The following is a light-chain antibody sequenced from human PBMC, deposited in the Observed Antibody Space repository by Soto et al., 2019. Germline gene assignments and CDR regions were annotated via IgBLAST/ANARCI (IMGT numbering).Light chain of an antibody. CDR1: QSVSSN. CDR2: GAS. CDR3: HQYNNWPAT. V-gene: IGKV3-15*01. J-gene: IGKJ1*01. Sequence: EIVMTQSPATLSVSPGERATLSCRASQSVSSNLAWYRQTPGQAPRLLIYGASTRATGIPARFSGSGSGTEFTLTINSLQSEDFAVYYCHQYNNWPATFGQGTKVEIK.